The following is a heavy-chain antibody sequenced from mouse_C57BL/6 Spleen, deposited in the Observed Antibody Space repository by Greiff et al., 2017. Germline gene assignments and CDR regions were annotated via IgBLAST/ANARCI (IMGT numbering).Heavy chain of an antibody. V-gene: IGHV7-3*01. J-gene: IGHJ2*01. CDR2: IRNKANGYTT. Sequence: EVKLMESGGGLVQPGGSLSLSCAASGFTFTDYYMSWVRQPPGKALEWLGFIRNKANGYTTEYSASVKGRFTISRDNSQSILYLQMNALRAEDSATYYCSRGYGSREGKNYFDYWGQGTTLTVSS. CDR3: SRGYGSREGKNYFDY. D-gene: IGHD1-1*01. CDR1: GFTFTDYY.